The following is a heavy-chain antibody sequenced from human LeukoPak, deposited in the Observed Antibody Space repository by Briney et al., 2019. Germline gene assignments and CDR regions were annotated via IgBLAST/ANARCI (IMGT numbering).Heavy chain of an antibody. D-gene: IGHD1-7*01. CDR2: IYPGDSDT. CDR3: ARLELRRLNYYYYMDV. Sequence: GESLKISCKGSGYSCTSYWIGWVRQMPGQGLEWMGIIYPGDSDTRYSPSFQGQVTISADKSISTAYLQWSSLKASDTAMYYCARLELRRLNYYYYMDVWGKGTTVTVSS. J-gene: IGHJ6*03. CDR1: GYSCTSYW. V-gene: IGHV5-51*01.